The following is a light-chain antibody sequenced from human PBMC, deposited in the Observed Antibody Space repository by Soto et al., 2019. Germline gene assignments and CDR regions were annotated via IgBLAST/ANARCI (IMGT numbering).Light chain of an antibody. CDR1: DGVGRS. Sequence: EIVMTQSPATLSASPGERATLSCRASDGVGRSLAWFQQRPGQAPRLLIYGVSSRAAGIPDRFSGSGSGTDCTLTISRLENEDFAVYDCQQYHNTPITFGQGTRLEIK. CDR3: QQYHNTPIT. V-gene: IGKV3D-15*01. J-gene: IGKJ5*01. CDR2: GVS.